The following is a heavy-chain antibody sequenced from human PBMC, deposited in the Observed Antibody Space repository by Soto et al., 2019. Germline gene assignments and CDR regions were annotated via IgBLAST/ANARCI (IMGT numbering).Heavy chain of an antibody. J-gene: IGHJ4*02. CDR1: GGSVSSGSYY. CDR3: ARDCIYYYDSSGSLCY. CDR2: IYYSGST. V-gene: IGHV4-61*01. D-gene: IGHD3-22*01. Sequence: SETLSLPCTVSGGSVSSGSYYWSWIRQPPGKGLEWIGYIYYSGSTNYNPSLKSRVTISVDTSKNQFSLKLSSVTAADTAVYYCARDCIYYYDSSGSLCYWGQGXLVTVSS.